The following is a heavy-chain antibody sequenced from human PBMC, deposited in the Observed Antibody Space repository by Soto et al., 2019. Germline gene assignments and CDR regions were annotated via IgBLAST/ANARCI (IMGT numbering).Heavy chain of an antibody. CDR3: ASDVRYCSGGSCSDNWFDP. D-gene: IGHD2-15*01. CDR2: IIPIFGTA. CDR1: GGTFSSYA. Sequence: ASVKVSCKASGGTFSSYAISWARQAPGQGLEWMGGIIPIFGTANYAQKFQGRVTITADESTSTAYMELSSLRSEDTAVYYCASDVRYCSGGSCSDNWFDPWGQGTLVTVSS. V-gene: IGHV1-69*13. J-gene: IGHJ5*02.